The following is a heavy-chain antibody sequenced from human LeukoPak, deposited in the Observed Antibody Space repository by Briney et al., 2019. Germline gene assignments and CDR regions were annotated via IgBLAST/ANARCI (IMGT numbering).Heavy chain of an antibody. CDR1: GGSISSGGYY. J-gene: IGHJ5*02. V-gene: IGHV4-30-2*02. Sequence: SETLSLTCTVSGGSISSGGYYWSWIRQPPGKGLEWIGYIYHSGSTYYNPSLKSRVTISVDRSKNQFSLKLSSVTAADTAVYYCARRLVVPAAIWFDPWGQGTLVTVSS. D-gene: IGHD2-2*01. CDR3: ARRLVVPAAIWFDP. CDR2: IYHSGST.